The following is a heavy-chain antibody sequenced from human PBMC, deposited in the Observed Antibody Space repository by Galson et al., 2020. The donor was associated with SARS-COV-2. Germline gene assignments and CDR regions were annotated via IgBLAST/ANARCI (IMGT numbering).Heavy chain of an antibody. CDR3: ARDLCSSTSCQYYYGMDV. D-gene: IGHD2-2*01. CDR2: ISGNSNYI. Sequence: TGGSLRLSCAVSGFTFSSYSMNWVRQAPGKGLEWVSSISGNSNYIHYADSVKGRFTISRDNAKNSLYLQMNSLRAEDTAVYYCARDLCSSTSCQYYYGMDVWGQGTTVTVSS. J-gene: IGHJ6*02. V-gene: IGHV3-21*01. CDR1: GFTFSSYS.